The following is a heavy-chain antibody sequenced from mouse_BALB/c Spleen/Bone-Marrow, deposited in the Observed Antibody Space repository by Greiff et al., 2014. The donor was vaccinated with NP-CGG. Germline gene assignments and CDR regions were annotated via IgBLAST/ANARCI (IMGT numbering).Heavy chain of an antibody. CDR2: MDHANGNT. J-gene: IGHJ4*01. V-gene: IGHV14-3*02. D-gene: IGHD1-1*01. CDR1: GFKIKDRN. Sequence: VQLQQSGAELVKPGASVKLSCTASGFKIKDRNMKRGKKRKEKGMERIGRMDHANGNTNYDPRFQGKATITADTSSNTAYLQLSSLTSEDTAVYYCARYGGRYYAMDYWGQGTSVTVSS. CDR3: ARYGGRYYAMDY.